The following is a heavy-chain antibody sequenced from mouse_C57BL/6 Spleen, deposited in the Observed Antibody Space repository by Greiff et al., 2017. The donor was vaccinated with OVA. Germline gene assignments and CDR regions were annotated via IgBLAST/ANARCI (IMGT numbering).Heavy chain of an antibody. CDR3: ARGPYSNHGSYFDY. D-gene: IGHD2-5*01. J-gene: IGHJ2*01. V-gene: IGHV1-81*01. CDR1: GYTFTSYG. CDR2: IYPRSGNT. Sequence: QVQLQQSGAELARPGASVKLSCKASGYTFTSYGISWVKQRTGQGLEWIGEIYPRSGNTYYNEKFKGKATLTADKSSSTAYMELRSLTSEDSAVYFCARGPYSNHGSYFDYWGQGTTLTVSS.